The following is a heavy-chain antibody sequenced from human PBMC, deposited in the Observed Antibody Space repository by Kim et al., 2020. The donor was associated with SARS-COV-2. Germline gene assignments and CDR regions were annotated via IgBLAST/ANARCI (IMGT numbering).Heavy chain of an antibody. Sequence: DYAVSGKSRITINPDTSKNQFSLQLNSVTPEDTAVYYCARDHLRLYGMDVWGQGTTVTVSS. V-gene: IGHV6-1*01. CDR3: ARDHLRLYGMDV. D-gene: IGHD6-25*01. J-gene: IGHJ6*02.